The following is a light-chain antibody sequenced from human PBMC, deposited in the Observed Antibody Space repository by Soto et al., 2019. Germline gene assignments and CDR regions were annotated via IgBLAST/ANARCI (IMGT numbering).Light chain of an antibody. CDR3: QQYNNYSYT. J-gene: IGKJ2*01. CDR1: QSISSW. V-gene: IGKV1-5*03. Sequence: DIQVRPSRSPLCASVGDRVTITVGASQSISSWLAWYQQKPGKAPKLLIYKASSLESGVPSRFSGSGSGTEFTLNITSLQPDDFATYYCQQYNNYSYTFAQGTKVDIK. CDR2: KAS.